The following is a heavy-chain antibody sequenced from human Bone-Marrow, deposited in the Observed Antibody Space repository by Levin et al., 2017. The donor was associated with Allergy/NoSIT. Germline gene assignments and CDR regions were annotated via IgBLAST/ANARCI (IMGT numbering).Heavy chain of an antibody. CDR3: ARDGRRYQLLPYYDYGMDV. CDR2: INPSGGST. D-gene: IGHD2-2*01. Sequence: KTGGSLRLSCKASGYTFTSYYMHWVRQAPGQGLEWMGIINPSGGSTSYAQKFQGRVTMTRDTSTSTVYMELSSLRSEDTAVYYCARDGRRYQLLPYYDYGMDVWGQGTTVTVSS. CDR1: GYTFTSYY. V-gene: IGHV1-46*01. J-gene: IGHJ6*02.